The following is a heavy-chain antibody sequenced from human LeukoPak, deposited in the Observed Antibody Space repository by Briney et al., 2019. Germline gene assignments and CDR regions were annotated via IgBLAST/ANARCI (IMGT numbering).Heavy chain of an antibody. J-gene: IGHJ4*02. CDR3: ARDQAWSGGSCYDY. CDR2: IYYSGST. D-gene: IGHD2-15*01. V-gene: IGHV4-61*01. CDR1: GGSVSSGSYY. Sequence: SETLSLTCTVSGGSVSSGSYYWSWIRQPPGKGLEWIGYIYYSGSTNYNPSLKSRVTISVDTSKNQFSLKLSSVTAADTAVYYCARDQAWSGGSCYDYWGQGTLVTVSS.